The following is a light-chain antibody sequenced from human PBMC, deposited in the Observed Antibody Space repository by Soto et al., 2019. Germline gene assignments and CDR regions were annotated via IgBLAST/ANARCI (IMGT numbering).Light chain of an antibody. V-gene: IGKV3-20*01. Sequence: EIVLTQSPGTLSLSPEERATLSCRASQSVSSSYLAWYQQKPGQAPRLLIYGASSRATGIPYRFSGSGSGTDFTLTISRLEPEDFALYYCLQYGSSPAFGGGTKVEIK. CDR1: QSVSSSY. J-gene: IGKJ4*01. CDR3: LQYGSSPA. CDR2: GAS.